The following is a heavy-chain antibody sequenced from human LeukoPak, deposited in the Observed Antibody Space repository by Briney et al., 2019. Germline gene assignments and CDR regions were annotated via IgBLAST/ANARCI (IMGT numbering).Heavy chain of an antibody. Sequence: GASVKVSCKASGYTFTSYDINWVRQATGQGLEWMGWMNPNSGNTGYAQKFQGRVTMTRNTSISTAYMELSSLRSDDTAVYYCVTNYDILTGYPYWGQGTLVTVSS. J-gene: IGHJ4*02. D-gene: IGHD3-9*01. CDR3: VTNYDILTGYPY. CDR1: GYTFTSYD. V-gene: IGHV1-8*01. CDR2: MNPNSGNT.